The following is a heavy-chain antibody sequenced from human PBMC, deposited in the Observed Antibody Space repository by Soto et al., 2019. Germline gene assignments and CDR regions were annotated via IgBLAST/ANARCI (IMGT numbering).Heavy chain of an antibody. CDR1: GGSISSRGYY. Sequence: QLQLQESGPGLVKPSETLSLTCTVSGGSISSRGYYWGWIRQPPGKGLEWIGTIYYSGSTYYNPSLKSRVTISVDTSQNQFSLKLSSVTAADTAVYYCATSNWFDPWGQGTRVTVSS. J-gene: IGHJ5*02. CDR2: IYYSGST. CDR3: ATSNWFDP. V-gene: IGHV4-39*01.